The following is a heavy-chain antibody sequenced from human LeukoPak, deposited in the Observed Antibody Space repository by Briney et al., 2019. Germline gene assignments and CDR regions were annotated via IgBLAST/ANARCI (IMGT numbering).Heavy chain of an antibody. D-gene: IGHD3-3*01. CDR1: GFTFSGYW. V-gene: IGHV3-74*01. CDR3: VKDRRYDFWSGDY. Sequence: GGSLRLSCVASGFTFSGYWIHWVRQVPGKGLVWVSRINSDGSSTIYADSVKGRFTISRDNSKNTLYLQMNSLRAEDTAVYYCVKDRRYDFWSGDYWGQGTLVTVSS. J-gene: IGHJ4*02. CDR2: INSDGSST.